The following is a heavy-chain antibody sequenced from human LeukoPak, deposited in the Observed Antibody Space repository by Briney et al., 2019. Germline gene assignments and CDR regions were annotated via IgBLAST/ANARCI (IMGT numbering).Heavy chain of an antibody. V-gene: IGHV3-23*01. D-gene: IGHD6-13*01. CDR1: GFTFSSYC. CDR3: AKVRSSSWYMV. CDR2: MSGSGGIT. J-gene: IGHJ4*02. Sequence: GGSLRLSCAASGFTFSSYCIGWVRQAPGKWLEWVSAMSGSGGITYYAGSVKGRFTISRDNSKNTMYLQMNSLRAEETAVYYCAKVRSSSWYMVWGQGTLVTVSS.